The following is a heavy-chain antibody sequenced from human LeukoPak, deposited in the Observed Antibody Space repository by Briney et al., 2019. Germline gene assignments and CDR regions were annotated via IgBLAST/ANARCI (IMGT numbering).Heavy chain of an antibody. J-gene: IGHJ4*02. D-gene: IGHD6-19*01. CDR3: ARGTSVAGSDY. CDR2: INSDGSGT. CDR1: GFTFSNYW. Sequence: PGGSLRLSCAASGFTFSNYWIHWDRQAPGKGPVWVSHINSDGSGTSYADSVKGRFTVSRDNAKNTLYLQMNSLRVEDTAVYYCARGTSVAGSDYWGQGTLVTVSS. V-gene: IGHV3-74*01.